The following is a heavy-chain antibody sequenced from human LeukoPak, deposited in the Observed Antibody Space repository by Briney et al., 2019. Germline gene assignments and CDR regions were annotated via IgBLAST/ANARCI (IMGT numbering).Heavy chain of an antibody. CDR2: IRYDGSNK. D-gene: IGHD1-26*01. J-gene: IGHJ4*02. V-gene: IGHV3-30*02. CDR3: AREDSGSYYYLDY. CDR1: GFTFSSYG. Sequence: GGSLRLSCAASGFTFSSYGMHWVRQAPGKGLEWVAFIRYDGSNKYYADSVKGRFTISRDNSKNTLYLQMNSLRAEDTAVYYCAREDSGSYYYLDYWGQGTLVTVSS.